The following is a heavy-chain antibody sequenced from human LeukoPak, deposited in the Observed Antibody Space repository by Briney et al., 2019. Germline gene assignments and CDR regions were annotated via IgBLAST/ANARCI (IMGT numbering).Heavy chain of an antibody. V-gene: IGHV4-34*01. D-gene: IGHD6-13*01. CDR3: TRWGSWPYDY. J-gene: IGHJ4*02. CDR2: MNHSGGA. CDR1: GGSISGHS. Sequence: SETLSLTCAVYGGSISGHSWTWIRQPPGKGLEWIGEMNHSGGANYNPSLESRLTMSVDSFKNQFSLKLSSVSAADTAVYYCTRWGSWPYDYWGQGTLVTVSS.